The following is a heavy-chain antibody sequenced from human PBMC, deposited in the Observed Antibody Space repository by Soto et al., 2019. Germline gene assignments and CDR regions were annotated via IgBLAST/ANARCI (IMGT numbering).Heavy chain of an antibody. Sequence: TLSLTCTVSGGSISSGGYYWSWIRQHPGKGLEWIGYIYYSGSTYYNPSLKSRVTISVDTSKNQFSLKLSSVTAADTAVYYCARGVGYCSGGSCYPDDAFDIWGQGTMVTVSS. J-gene: IGHJ3*02. CDR3: ARGVGYCSGGSCYPDDAFDI. CDR1: GGSISSGGYY. V-gene: IGHV4-31*03. D-gene: IGHD2-15*01. CDR2: IYYSGST.